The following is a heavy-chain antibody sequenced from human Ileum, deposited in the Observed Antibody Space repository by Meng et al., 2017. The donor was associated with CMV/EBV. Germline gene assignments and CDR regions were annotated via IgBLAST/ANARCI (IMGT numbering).Heavy chain of an antibody. CDR3: ARVGFLPKYYFDY. CDR2: INPNSGGT. D-gene: IGHD3-3*01. J-gene: IGHJ4*02. CDR1: GYTFTGYY. V-gene: IGHV1-2*02. Sequence: ASVKVSCKASGYTFTGYYMHWVRQAPGQGLEWMGWINPNSGGTNYAQKFQGRVTMTRDTSISTAYMDLSRLRSDDTAVYYCARVGFLPKYYFDYWGQGTLVTVSS.